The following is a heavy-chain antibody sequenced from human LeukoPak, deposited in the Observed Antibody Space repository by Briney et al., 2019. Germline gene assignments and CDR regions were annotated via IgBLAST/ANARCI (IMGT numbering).Heavy chain of an antibody. D-gene: IGHD6-13*01. CDR2: IKQDGSEK. Sequence: PGGSLRLSCAASGFTFSSYWMSWVRQAPGKGLEWVANIKQDGSEKYYVDSVKGRFTISRDNAKNSLYLQMNSLRAEDTAVYYCARERAVISSSWYGAPVYYYYTDVWGKGTTVTVSS. CDR3: ARERAVISSSWYGAPVYYYYTDV. CDR1: GFTFSSYW. V-gene: IGHV3-7*01. J-gene: IGHJ6*03.